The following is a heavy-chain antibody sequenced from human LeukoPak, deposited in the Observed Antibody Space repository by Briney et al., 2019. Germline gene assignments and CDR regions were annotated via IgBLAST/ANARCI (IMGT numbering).Heavy chain of an antibody. D-gene: IGHD3-10*01. J-gene: IGHJ5*02. V-gene: IGHV4-39*01. Sequence: PSETLSLTSTVSGGSISSSSYYWGWIRQPPGKGLEWIGSIYYSGSTYYNPSLKSRVTISVDTSKNQFSLKLSSVTAADTAVYYCARAYYGSGSRVDYSATFDPWGQGTLVTVSS. CDR2: IYYSGST. CDR1: GGSISSSSYY. CDR3: ARAYYGSGSRVDYSATFDP.